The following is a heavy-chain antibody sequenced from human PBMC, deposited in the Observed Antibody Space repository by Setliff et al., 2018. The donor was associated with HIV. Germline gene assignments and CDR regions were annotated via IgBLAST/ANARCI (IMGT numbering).Heavy chain of an antibody. CDR1: GYNFGFYG. CDR3: VRDEKRAAGGSMYYFDY. J-gene: IGHJ4*02. Sequence: ASVKVSCKASGYNFGFYGISWVRQAPGQGLEWMGWANEDNGDRNFAPSVQGRIALTTDTSTNTAYMELTNLRSDDTALYFCVRDEKRAAGGSMYYFDYWGQGTLVTVSS. D-gene: IGHD5-12*01. V-gene: IGHV1-18*01. CDR2: ANEDNGDR.